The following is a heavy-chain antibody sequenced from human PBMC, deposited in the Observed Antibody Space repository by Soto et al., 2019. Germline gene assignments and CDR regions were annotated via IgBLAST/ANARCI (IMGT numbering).Heavy chain of an antibody. CDR2: ISYEGSTK. J-gene: IGHJ4*02. Sequence: GGTRRFPGAACGFAFSGYGMHWVRQGPGKALDRVAVISYEGSTKYYAESVKGRFTISRNNSETSLYQQMNNLRAEDTAFLYFAQDIQPRGPRYFEYWDQGTLVTVAS. CDR3: AQDIQPRGPRYFEY. V-gene: IGHV3-30*18. CDR1: GFAFSGYG.